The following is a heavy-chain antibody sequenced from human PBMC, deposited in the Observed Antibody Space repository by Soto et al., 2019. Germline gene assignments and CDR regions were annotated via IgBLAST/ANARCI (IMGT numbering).Heavy chain of an antibody. Sequence: SVKVSCKASGGTFSSYAISWVRQAPGQGLEWMGGIIPIFGTANYAQKFQGRVTITADESTSTAYMELSSLRSEDTAVYYCARPLYTSMDNYSSYGMDVWGKGYTVTVSS. J-gene: IGHJ6*04. V-gene: IGHV1-69*13. D-gene: IGHD5-18*01. CDR2: IIPIFGTA. CDR3: ARPLYTSMDNYSSYGMDV. CDR1: GGTFSSYA.